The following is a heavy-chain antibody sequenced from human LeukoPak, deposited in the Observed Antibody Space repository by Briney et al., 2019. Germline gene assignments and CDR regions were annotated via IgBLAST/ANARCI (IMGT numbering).Heavy chain of an antibody. CDR3: ARDGSSWYGDNWFDP. Sequence: KPSETLSLTCTVSGYSISSGYYWGWIRQPPGKGLEWIGSIYHSGSTYYNPSLKSRVTISVDTSKNQFSLKLSSVTAADTAVYYCARDGSSWYGDNWFDPWGQGTLVTVSS. J-gene: IGHJ5*02. CDR2: IYHSGST. CDR1: GYSISSGYY. V-gene: IGHV4-38-2*02. D-gene: IGHD6-13*01.